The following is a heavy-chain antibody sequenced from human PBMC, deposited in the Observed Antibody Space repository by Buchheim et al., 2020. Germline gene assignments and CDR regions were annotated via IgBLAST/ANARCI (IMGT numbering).Heavy chain of an antibody. V-gene: IGHV1-69*01. CDR1: GGTFSSYA. Sequence: QVQLVQSGAEVKKPGSSVKVSCKASGGTFSSYAISWVRQAPGQGLEWMGGIIPIFGTANYAQTFQGRVTITAAETTSPAYMELSSLRSEDTAVYYCARDLGGGASYYYYYMDVWGKGTT. CDR3: ARDLGGGASYYYYYMDV. D-gene: IGHD1-26*01. CDR2: IIPIFGTA. J-gene: IGHJ6*03.